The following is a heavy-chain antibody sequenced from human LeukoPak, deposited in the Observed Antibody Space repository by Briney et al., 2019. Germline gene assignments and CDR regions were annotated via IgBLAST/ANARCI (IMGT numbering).Heavy chain of an antibody. D-gene: IGHD1-20*01. CDR2: ISGSGGST. V-gene: IGHV3-23*01. J-gene: IGHJ4*02. CDR3: ANPPGVTGTHDY. Sequence: WMRQPPGTGLEWVSAISGSGGSTYYADSVKGRFTISRDNSKNTLYLQMNSLRAEDTAVYYCANPPGVTGTHDYWGQGTLVTVSS.